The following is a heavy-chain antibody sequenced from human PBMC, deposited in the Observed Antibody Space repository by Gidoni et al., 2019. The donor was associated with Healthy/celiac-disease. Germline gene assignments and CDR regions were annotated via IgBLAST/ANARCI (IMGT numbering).Heavy chain of an antibody. D-gene: IGHD3-16*01. Sequence: QPQLVESGGGVVQPGRSLRLSCAASGFSFSSYTMHWVRQAPGKGLEWVALIWYNGSNRKYVESGEGRFTISRDNSQKTLYLQMDSLRPEDTAVYFCAREGGGHAFDYWGQGTLVSVSS. CDR1: GFSFSSYT. CDR2: IWYNGSNR. J-gene: IGHJ4*02. V-gene: IGHV3-33*01. CDR3: AREGGGHAFDY.